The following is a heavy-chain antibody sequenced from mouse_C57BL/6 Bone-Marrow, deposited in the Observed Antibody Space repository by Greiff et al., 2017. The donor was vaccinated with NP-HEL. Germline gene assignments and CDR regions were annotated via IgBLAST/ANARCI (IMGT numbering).Heavy chain of an antibody. J-gene: IGHJ4*01. Sequence: EVQLVESGGGLVQPGGSLSLSCAASGFTFTDYYMSWVRQPPGKALEWLGFIRNKANGYTTEYSASVKGRFTISSDNSQSILYLQMNALRAEDSATYYCARYGIYDGYYRYAMDYWGQGTSVTVSS. CDR3: ARYGIYDGYYRYAMDY. D-gene: IGHD2-3*01. CDR1: GFTFTDYY. V-gene: IGHV7-3*01. CDR2: IRNKANGYTT.